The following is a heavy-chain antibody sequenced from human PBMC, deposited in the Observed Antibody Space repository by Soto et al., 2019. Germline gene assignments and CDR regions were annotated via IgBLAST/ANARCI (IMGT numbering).Heavy chain of an antibody. Sequence: PGGSLRLSCAASGFTFSSYAMSWVRQAPGKGLEWVSAISGSGGSTYYADSVKGRFTISRDNSKNTLYLQMNSLRAEDTAVYYCAKDAFMYYYGSGSYRYSAESEGPRESEWGQGTLVTVSS. CDR1: GFTFSSYA. D-gene: IGHD3-10*01. J-gene: IGHJ4*02. V-gene: IGHV3-23*01. CDR3: AKDAFMYYYGSGSYRYSAESEGPRESE. CDR2: ISGSGGST.